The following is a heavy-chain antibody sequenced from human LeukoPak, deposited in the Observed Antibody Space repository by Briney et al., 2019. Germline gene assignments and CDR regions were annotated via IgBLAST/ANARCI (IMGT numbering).Heavy chain of an antibody. Sequence: ASVKVSCKASGDTFTTHGIHWVGQAPGQGLEWMGWINPGSGYTKYSEKFQGRVTFTRDTDPTTAYLEVTNLRSEDTAVYYCARDGRSIIWSGVPDNWFDPWGQGTLVTVSS. J-gene: IGHJ5*02. CDR1: GDTFTTHG. CDR3: ARDGRSIIWSGVPDNWFDP. CDR2: INPGSGYT. V-gene: IGHV1-3*01. D-gene: IGHD3-10*01.